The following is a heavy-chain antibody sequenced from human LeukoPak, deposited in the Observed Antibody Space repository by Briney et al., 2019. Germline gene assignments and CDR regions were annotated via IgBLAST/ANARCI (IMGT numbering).Heavy chain of an antibody. CDR1: GYTFTTYW. CDR2: IYPDDSDT. D-gene: IGHD3-10*01. V-gene: IGHV5-51*01. J-gene: IGHJ2*01. Sequence: PGESLKISCQASGYTFTTYWIGWVRQMPGKGLECMGIIYPDDSDTTYSPSFQGQVTISADKSFSTAYLQWSSLKASDTAIYYCARLGGGTYYFGSASYPNWYFDLWGRGTLVTVSS. CDR3: ARLGGGTYYFGSASYPNWYFDL.